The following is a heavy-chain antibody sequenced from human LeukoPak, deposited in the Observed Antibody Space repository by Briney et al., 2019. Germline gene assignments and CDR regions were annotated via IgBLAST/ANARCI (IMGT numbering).Heavy chain of an antibody. Sequence: SETLSLTCTVSGGSISSYYWSWIRQPPGKGLEWIGYIYYSGSTSYNPSLKSRVTISVDTSENQFSLKLSSVTAADTAVYYCARQAVAPCYWGQGTLVTVSS. CDR3: ARQAVAPCY. V-gene: IGHV4-59*01. CDR1: GGSISSYY. D-gene: IGHD6-19*01. J-gene: IGHJ4*02. CDR2: IYYSGST.